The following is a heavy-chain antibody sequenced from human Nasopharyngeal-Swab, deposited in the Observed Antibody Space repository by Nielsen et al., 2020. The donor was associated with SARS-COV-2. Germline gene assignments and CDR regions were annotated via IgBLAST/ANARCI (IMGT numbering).Heavy chain of an antibody. CDR3: AREIGRGDHTGDY. D-gene: IGHD3-16*01. CDR1: GFPFSSYG. Sequence: GESLKISCEASGFPFSSYGMHWVRQAQGKGLEWVAFIRYDGSNKYYADSVKGRFTISRDNSKNTLYLQMNSRRAEDTAVYYCAREIGRGDHTGDYWGQGTLVTVSS. CDR2: IRYDGSNK. J-gene: IGHJ4*02. V-gene: IGHV3-30*02.